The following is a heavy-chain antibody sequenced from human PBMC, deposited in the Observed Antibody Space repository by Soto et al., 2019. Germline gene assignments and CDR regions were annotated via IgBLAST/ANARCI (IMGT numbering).Heavy chain of an antibody. D-gene: IGHD3-22*01. CDR2: IVVGSGNT. J-gene: IGHJ5*02. CDR3: AADNFYDRRFDP. V-gene: IGHV1-58*01. Sequence: EASVKVSCKASGFTFTSSAVQWVRQARGQRLEWIGWIVVGSGNTNYAQKFQERVTITRDMSTSTAYMELSSLRSEDTAVYYCAADNFYDRRFDPWGQGTLVTVSS. CDR1: GFTFTSSA.